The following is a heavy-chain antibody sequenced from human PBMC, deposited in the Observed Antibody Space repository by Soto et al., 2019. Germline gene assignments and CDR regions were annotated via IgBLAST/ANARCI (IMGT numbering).Heavy chain of an antibody. J-gene: IGHJ6*02. Sequence: QVQLVQSGAEVKKPGSSVKVSCKASGGTFSTYAISWVRQAPGQGLEWMGGIIPIFGTADYAQKFQGRVTTTADESTSTAYMELSSLRSQDTAVYYCARHPGRSYYYYGMDVWGQGTTVTVSS. V-gene: IGHV1-69*12. CDR3: ARHPGRSYYYYGMDV. CDR1: GGTFSTYA. CDR2: IIPIFGTA. D-gene: IGHD2-15*01.